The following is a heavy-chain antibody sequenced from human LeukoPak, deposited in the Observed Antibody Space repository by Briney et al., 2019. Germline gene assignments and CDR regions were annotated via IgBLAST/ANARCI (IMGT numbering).Heavy chain of an antibody. D-gene: IGHD1-26*01. CDR2: INHSGST. CDR1: GGSFSGYY. V-gene: IGHV4-34*01. Sequence: SETLSLTCAVYGGSFSGYYWSWIRQPPGKGLEWIGEINHSGSTNYNPSLKSRVTISVDTSKNQFSLKLSSVTAADTAVYYCARGGGSYLVGPEDYWGQGTLVTVSS. CDR3: ARGGGSYLVGPEDY. J-gene: IGHJ4*02.